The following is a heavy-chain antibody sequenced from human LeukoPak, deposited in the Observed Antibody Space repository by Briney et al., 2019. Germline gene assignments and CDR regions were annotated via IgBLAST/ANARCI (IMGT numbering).Heavy chain of an antibody. V-gene: IGHV3-64*01. Sequence: EPGGSLRLSCAASGFTFSSYDMHWVRQAPGKGLEYVSAISSNGGSTYYANSVKGRFTISRDNSKNTLSLQMGSLRADDMAVYYCARGPTKPTLFGVPKVDYWGQGTLVTVSS. D-gene: IGHD3-3*01. CDR1: GFTFSSYD. J-gene: IGHJ4*02. CDR2: ISSNGGST. CDR3: ARGPTKPTLFGVPKVDY.